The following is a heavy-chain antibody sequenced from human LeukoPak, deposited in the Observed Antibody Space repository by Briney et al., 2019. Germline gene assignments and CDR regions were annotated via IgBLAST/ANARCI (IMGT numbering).Heavy chain of an antibody. CDR2: ISYDGSNK. CDR1: GFTFSSYA. D-gene: IGHD3-22*01. J-gene: IGHJ3*02. CDR3: ASSDSSPDAFDI. V-gene: IGHV3-30*04. Sequence: GGSLRLSCAASGFTFSSYAMHWVRQAPGKGLEWVAVISYDGSNKYYADSVKGRFTISRDNSKNTLYLQMNSLRAEDTAVYYCASSDSSPDAFDIWGQGTMVTVSS.